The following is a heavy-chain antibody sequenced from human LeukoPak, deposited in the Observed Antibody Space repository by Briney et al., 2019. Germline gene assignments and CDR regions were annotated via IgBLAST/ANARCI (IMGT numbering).Heavy chain of an antibody. D-gene: IGHD1-20*01. Sequence: PGGSLRLSCAAPGFTFSDSVMHWVRQASGKGLEWVGLIRSKGYNYATAYAESVKGTFTISSDDSKNTAYLQMNNLKTEDTDVYYCTRQGPNWNDDFDYWGQGTLVTVSS. CDR2: IRSKGYNYAT. V-gene: IGHV3-73*01. J-gene: IGHJ4*02. CDR1: GFTFSDSV. CDR3: TRQGPNWNDDFDY.